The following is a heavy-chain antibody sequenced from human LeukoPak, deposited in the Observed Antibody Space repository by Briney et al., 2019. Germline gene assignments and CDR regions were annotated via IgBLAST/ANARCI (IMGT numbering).Heavy chain of an antibody. CDR3: AKVRRTRIQLWPEFDY. CDR1: GFTFSSYA. V-gene: IGHV3-23*01. Sequence: PGGSLRLSCAASGFTFSSYAMSWVRQAPGKGLEWVSAISGSGGSTYYADSVKGRFTISRDNSKNTLYLQMNSLRAEDTAVYYCAKVRRTRIQLWPEFDYWGLGTLVTVSS. CDR2: ISGSGGST. D-gene: IGHD5-18*01. J-gene: IGHJ4*02.